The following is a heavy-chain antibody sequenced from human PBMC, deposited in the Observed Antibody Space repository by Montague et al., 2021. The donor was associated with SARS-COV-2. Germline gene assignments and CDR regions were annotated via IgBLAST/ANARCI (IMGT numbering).Heavy chain of an antibody. J-gene: IGHJ6*02. CDR2: IYSSGVT. V-gene: IGHV4-61*02. CDR1: GASISSTNYY. Sequence: TLSLTCTVSGASISSTNYYWSWIRQPAGKGLEWIGRIYSSGVTNYNPSLKSRVTILVDTSKNQFSLKLSSVTAADTAVYYCAAQTDYYYYSLDVWGQGTTATVS. CDR3: AAQTDYYYYSLDV.